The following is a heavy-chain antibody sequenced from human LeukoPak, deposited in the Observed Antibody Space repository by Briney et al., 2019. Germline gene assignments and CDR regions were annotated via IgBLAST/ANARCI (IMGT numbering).Heavy chain of an antibody. CDR3: ARDRGAYGHNSGGFFDY. CDR2: IDYTGST. J-gene: IGHJ4*02. V-gene: IGHV4-61*01. CDR1: GGSISSSNSY. D-gene: IGHD4-23*01. Sequence: HSETLSLTCTVSGGSISSSNSYWTWIRQPPGKGLEWIGYIDYTGSTNYNPSLKSRVTTSVDTSKNQFSLKLSSVTAADTAVYYCARDRGAYGHNSGGFFDYWGQGTLVTVSS.